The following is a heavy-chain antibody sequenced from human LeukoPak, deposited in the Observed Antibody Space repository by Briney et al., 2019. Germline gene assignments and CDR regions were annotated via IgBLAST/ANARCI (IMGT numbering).Heavy chain of an antibody. CDR1: GFTFSDAP. J-gene: IGHJ4*02. D-gene: IGHD3-10*01. V-gene: IGHV3-64D*06. CDR3: VPRIKYSYQF. Sequence: PGGSLRLSCSASGFTFSDAPMHWVRQAPGKTLEYVSAISHDGRNTFYADTVKGRFTLSRDNSKDTLSLQMTSLRVEDTAVYYCVPRIKYSYQFWGRGTLVTVS. CDR2: ISHDGRNT.